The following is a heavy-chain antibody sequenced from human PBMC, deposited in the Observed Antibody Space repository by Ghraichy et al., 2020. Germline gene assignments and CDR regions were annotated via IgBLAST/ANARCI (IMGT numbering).Heavy chain of an antibody. Sequence: SCAASGFTFSNAWMSWVRQAPGKGLEWVGRIKSKTDGGTTDYAAPVKGRFTISRDDSKNTLYLQMNSLKTEDTAVYYCTTDLVVVTAMPYFDYWGQGTLVTVSS. CDR2: IKSKTDGGTT. CDR3: TTDLVVVTAMPYFDY. D-gene: IGHD2-21*02. V-gene: IGHV3-15*01. J-gene: IGHJ4*02. CDR1: GFTFSNAW.